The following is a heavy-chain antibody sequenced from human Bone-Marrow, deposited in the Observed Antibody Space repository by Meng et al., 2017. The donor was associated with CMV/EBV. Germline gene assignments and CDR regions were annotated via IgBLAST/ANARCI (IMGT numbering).Heavy chain of an antibody. CDR2: IKQDGSEK. V-gene: IGHV3-7*04. J-gene: IGHJ2*01. CDR3: ARAIPYYDFWSGYSPGWYFDL. D-gene: IGHD3-3*01. CDR1: GGTFSSYA. Sequence: SCKASGGTFSSYAISWVRQAPGKGLEWVANIKQDGSEKYYVDSVKGRFTISRDNAKNSLYLQMNSLRAEDTAVYYYARAIPYYDFWSGYSPGWYFDLWGRGTLVTVSS.